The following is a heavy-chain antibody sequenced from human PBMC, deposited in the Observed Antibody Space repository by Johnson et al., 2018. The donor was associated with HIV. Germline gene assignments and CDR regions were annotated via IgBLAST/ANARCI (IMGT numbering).Heavy chain of an antibody. J-gene: IGHJ3*02. CDR1: GFIFSSYD. V-gene: IGHV3-20*04. D-gene: IGHD2-8*01. Sequence: VQLVESGGGLVQPGGSPRLSCAASGFIFSSYDMHWVRQATGKGLEWVSGINWNGGSTSYADSVKGRFTSSRDNAKNSLYLQMNSLRPEDTAVYYCARNSGNGLVLRGDAFDMWGQGTMVTVSS. CDR2: INWNGGST. CDR3: ARNSGNGLVLRGDAFDM.